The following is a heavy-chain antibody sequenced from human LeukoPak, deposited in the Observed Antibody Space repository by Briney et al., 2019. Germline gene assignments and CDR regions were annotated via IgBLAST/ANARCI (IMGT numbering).Heavy chain of an antibody. CDR1: GFTFSSYA. Sequence: PEGSLRLSCAASGFTFSSYAMSWVRQAPGKGLEWVSAITGSGASKYYADSVKGRFTISRDNSKNTLYLQMNSLRAEDTAVYYCAKGGSSWYYFDYWGQGTLVTASS. CDR2: ITGSGASK. D-gene: IGHD6-13*01. V-gene: IGHV3-23*01. CDR3: AKGGSSWYYFDY. J-gene: IGHJ4*02.